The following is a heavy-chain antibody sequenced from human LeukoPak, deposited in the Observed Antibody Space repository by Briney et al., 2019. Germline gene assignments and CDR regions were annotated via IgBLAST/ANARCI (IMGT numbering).Heavy chain of an antibody. CDR1: GFTFSSSV. CDR2: IRSSADAK. V-gene: IGHV3-23*01. J-gene: IGHJ3*02. CDR3: AKCGYHSENSGWCHAFTI. Sequence: GGSLRLSCAASGFTFSSSVMNWVRQAPGKGLQWVSSIRSSADAKEYAGSVKGRFTISRDNYKSTLYLQMNSLRAEDTAVYYCAKCGYHSENSGWCHAFTIWGRGTVVTVPS. D-gene: IGHD6-19*01.